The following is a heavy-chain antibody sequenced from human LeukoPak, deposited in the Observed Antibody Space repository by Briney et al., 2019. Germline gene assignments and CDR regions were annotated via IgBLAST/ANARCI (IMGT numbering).Heavy chain of an antibody. CDR2: INPSGGST. D-gene: IGHD2-8*02. CDR1: GYIFTSYF. V-gene: IGHV1-46*01. CDR3: ARVWSEDAFDI. J-gene: IGHJ3*02. Sequence: ASVKVSCKASGYIFTSYFMHWVRQAPGQGLEWMGLINPSGGSTNYAQKFQGRVTITADKSTSTAYMELSSLRSEDTAVYYCARVWSEDAFDIWGQGTMVTVSS.